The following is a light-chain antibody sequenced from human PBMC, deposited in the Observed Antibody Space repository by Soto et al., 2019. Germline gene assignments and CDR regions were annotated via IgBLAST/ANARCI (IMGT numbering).Light chain of an antibody. CDR1: SSDVGGYNH. V-gene: IGLV2-8*01. Sequence: SALTQPPSASGSPGQSVTISCTGTSSDVGGYNHVSWYQQNPGKAPKLVIYDVSKRPSGVPDRFSGSKSGNTASLTISGLQAEDEADYYCASYAGSNNSVFGTGTKVTVL. CDR3: ASYAGSNNSV. CDR2: DVS. J-gene: IGLJ1*01.